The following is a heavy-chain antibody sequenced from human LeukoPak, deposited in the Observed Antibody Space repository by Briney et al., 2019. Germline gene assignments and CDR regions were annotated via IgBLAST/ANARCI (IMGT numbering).Heavy chain of an antibody. D-gene: IGHD2/OR15-2a*01. J-gene: IGHJ4*02. CDR2: ISSSSSTM. V-gene: IGHV3-48*03. CDR3: AKSPLSVSGPLDY. Sequence: PGGSLRLSCAASGFSFSSSDMNWVRQAPGKGLEWVSYISSSSSTMYYADSVKGRFTISRDNAKNSLYLQMNSLRAEDTAVYYCAKSPLSVSGPLDYWGQGTLVTVSS. CDR1: GFSFSSSD.